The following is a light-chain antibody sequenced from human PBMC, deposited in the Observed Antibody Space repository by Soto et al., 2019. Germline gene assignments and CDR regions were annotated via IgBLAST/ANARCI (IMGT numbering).Light chain of an antibody. Sequence: SYELAQPSSVSVSPGQTATITCSGDDLGDKYAAWYQQKPGQSPVLVIYEDKKRPSGISERFSGSNSGNTATLTISGTQPMDEADYYCETWDISSYVVFGGGTQLTVL. CDR2: EDK. CDR1: DLGDKY. CDR3: ETWDISSYVV. J-gene: IGLJ2*01. V-gene: IGLV3-1*01.